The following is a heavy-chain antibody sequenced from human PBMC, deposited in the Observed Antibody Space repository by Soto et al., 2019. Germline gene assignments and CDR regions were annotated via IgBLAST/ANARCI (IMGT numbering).Heavy chain of an antibody. D-gene: IGHD3-10*01. J-gene: IGHJ4*02. CDR1: GFTFSDFA. CDR3: AKATRTTGNRGVCAE. V-gene: IGHV3-23*01. CDR2: INDRGDLT. Sequence: EVQLLESGGGSVQPGESLRLSCAASGFTSGFTFSDFAMSWVRQAPGKGLEWVSAINDRGDLTYDADSVKGRFTISRDNSKNMLYLQRSGLWVDVAAIYYCAKATRTTGNRGVCAEWGTGTLVTVS.